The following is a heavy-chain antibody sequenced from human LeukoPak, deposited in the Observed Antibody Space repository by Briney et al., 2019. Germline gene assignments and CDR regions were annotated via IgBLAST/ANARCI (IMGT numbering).Heavy chain of an antibody. CDR1: GFTFSSYE. J-gene: IGHJ6*04. CDR3: ARETGYCSSTSCNGMDV. D-gene: IGHD2-2*03. CDR2: ISSSGSTG. V-gene: IGHV3-48*03. Sequence: GGSLRLSCAASGFTFSSYEMNWVRQAPGKGLEWVSYISSSGSTGYYADSVKGRFTISRDNAKNSLYLQMNSLRAEDTAVYYCARETGYCSSTSCNGMDVWGEGTTVTVSS.